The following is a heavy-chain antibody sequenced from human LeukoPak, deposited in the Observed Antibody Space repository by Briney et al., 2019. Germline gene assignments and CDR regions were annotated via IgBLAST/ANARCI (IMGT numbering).Heavy chain of an antibody. D-gene: IGHD2-21*02. V-gene: IGHV3-30-3*01. CDR2: ILYDGSNK. Sequence: HPGRSLRLSCAASGFTFSRYAMHWVRQAPGKGLEWVAVILYDGSNKYYADSVKGRFTISRDNSKNTLYLQMNSLRAEDTAVYYCARDRIVVVTATLYYYYGMDVWGQGTTVTVSS. J-gene: IGHJ6*02. CDR3: ARDRIVVVTATLYYYYGMDV. CDR1: GFTFSRYA.